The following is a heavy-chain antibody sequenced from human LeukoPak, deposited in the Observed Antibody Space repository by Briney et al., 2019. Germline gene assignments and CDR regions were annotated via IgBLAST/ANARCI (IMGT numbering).Heavy chain of an antibody. CDR2: IKQDGSEK. Sequence: GGSLRLSCAVSGFTFSSYWMSWVRQAPGKGLEWVANIKQDGSEKYYVDSVKGRFTISRDNSKNTLYLQMNSLRAEDTAMYYCAKAWGPFGVVYHLDYWGQGTLVTVSS. CDR3: AKAWGPFGVVYHLDY. J-gene: IGHJ4*02. CDR1: GFTFSSYW. D-gene: IGHD3-3*01. V-gene: IGHV3-7*01.